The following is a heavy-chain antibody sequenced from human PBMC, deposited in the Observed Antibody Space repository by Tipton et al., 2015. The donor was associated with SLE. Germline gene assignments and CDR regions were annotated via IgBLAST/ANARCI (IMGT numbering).Heavy chain of an antibody. D-gene: IGHD3-10*01. V-gene: IGHV4-39*07. CDR2: IYYSGTT. J-gene: IGHJ6*03. CDR3: ARGGAYGSGTYTYYYHYYYMDV. Sequence: WVRQAPGKGLEWIGTIYYSGTTYYNPSLKSRVTTSGDTSKNQFSLKLSSVTAADTAVYYCARGGAYGSGTYTYYYHYYYMDVWGKGTTVTVSS.